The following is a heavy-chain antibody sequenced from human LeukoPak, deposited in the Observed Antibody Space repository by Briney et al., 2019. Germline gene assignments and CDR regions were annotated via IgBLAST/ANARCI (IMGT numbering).Heavy chain of an antibody. CDR3: ARDRLVVVTAPGPVDY. J-gene: IGHJ4*02. Sequence: PRASVKVSCKASGYTFTSYGISWVRQAPGQGLEWMGWISAYNGNTNYAQKLQGRVTMTADTSTSTAYMELRSLRSDDTAVYYCARDRLVVVTAPGPVDYWGQGTLVTVSS. CDR2: ISAYNGNT. CDR1: GYTFTSYG. V-gene: IGHV1-18*01. D-gene: IGHD2-21*02.